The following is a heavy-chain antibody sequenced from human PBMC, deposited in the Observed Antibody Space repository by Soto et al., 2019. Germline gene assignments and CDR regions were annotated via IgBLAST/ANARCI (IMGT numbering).Heavy chain of an antibody. D-gene: IGHD1-26*01. CDR1: GYTFTSYG. CDR3: ARDLGGQIVDY. V-gene: IGHV1-18*01. CDR2: ISGYNGNT. J-gene: IGHJ4*02. Sequence: QVQLVQSGAEVKKPGASVKVSCKASGYTFTSYGISWVRQAPGQGLEWMGWISGYNGNTKYAQKLQGRVTMTTDTSTSTANMELRSLRSDDTAVYGCARDLGGQIVDYWGQGTLVTVSS.